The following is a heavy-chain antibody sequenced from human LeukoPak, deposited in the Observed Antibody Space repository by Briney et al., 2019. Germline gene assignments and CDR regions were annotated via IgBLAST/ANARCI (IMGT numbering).Heavy chain of an antibody. Sequence: PSETLSLTCAVSGGSISRYYWSWIRQPPGKGLEWIGYIYSSENSYYNPSLNSRVTISVDTSKNQFSLKLSSVTAADTAVYYCARSWADSIYYYYYYMDVWGKGTTVTVSS. D-gene: IGHD4-11*01. CDR1: GGSISRYY. V-gene: IGHV4-59*01. CDR3: ARSWADSIYYYYYYMDV. J-gene: IGHJ6*03. CDR2: IYSSENS.